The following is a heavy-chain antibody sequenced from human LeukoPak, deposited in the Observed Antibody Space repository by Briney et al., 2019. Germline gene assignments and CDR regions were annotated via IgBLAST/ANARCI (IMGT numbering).Heavy chain of an antibody. CDR2: IYYNGHS. J-gene: IGHJ5*02. Sequence: PSETLSLTCSVSGGSISSYYWSWIRQPPGKGLEWIGYIYYNGHSNYNPSLKSRVTISLDTSKNQFSLKLNSVTAADTAVYYCARRGSGLGWFDPWGQGTLVTVSS. CDR1: GGSISSYY. V-gene: IGHV4-59*08. CDR3: ARRGSGLGWFDP. D-gene: IGHD2-15*01.